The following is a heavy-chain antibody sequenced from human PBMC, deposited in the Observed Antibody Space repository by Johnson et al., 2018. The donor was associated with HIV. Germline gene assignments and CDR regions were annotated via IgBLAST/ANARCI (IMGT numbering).Heavy chain of an antibody. CDR2: ISGSGGST. CDR1: GFTFTNYA. CDR3: AKSVVGATPWAFDI. D-gene: IGHD1-26*01. V-gene: IGHV3-23*01. Sequence: EVQLLESGGGLVQPGGSLRLSCAASGFTFTNYAMSWVRQAPGQGLEWVSSISGSGGSTYYTDSVKGRFTISRDNSKNTLYLQMNSLRAEDTAVYYCAKSVVGATPWAFDIWGQGTMVTVSS. J-gene: IGHJ3*02.